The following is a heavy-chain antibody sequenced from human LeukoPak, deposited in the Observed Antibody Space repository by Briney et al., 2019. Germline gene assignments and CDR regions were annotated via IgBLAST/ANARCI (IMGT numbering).Heavy chain of an antibody. Sequence: GGSLRLSCTAYRFTFSTYWMNWVRQAPGKGLEWVANIKPDGSEEYYVDSVKGRFTISRDNVKNSLYLQMNSLRAEDTAVYYCARGGGYWGRGTLVTVSS. D-gene: IGHD3-16*01. CDR1: RFTFSTYW. CDR2: IKPDGSEE. J-gene: IGHJ4*02. CDR3: ARGGGY. V-gene: IGHV3-7*01.